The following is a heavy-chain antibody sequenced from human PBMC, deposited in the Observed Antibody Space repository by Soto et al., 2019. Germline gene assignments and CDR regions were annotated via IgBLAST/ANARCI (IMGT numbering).Heavy chain of an antibody. CDR1: GFTFISYA. Sequence: EVQLLESGGALVQPGGSLRLSCAASGFTFISYAMSWVRQSPGKGLEWVSIIGVGGGDRYYPESVKGRFTISRDNSRDTLYLEMNSLRDEDTAVYYCARVRFGELVWGQGTLVTVSS. D-gene: IGHD3-10*01. V-gene: IGHV3-23*01. J-gene: IGHJ4*02. CDR3: ARVRFGELV. CDR2: IGVGGGDR.